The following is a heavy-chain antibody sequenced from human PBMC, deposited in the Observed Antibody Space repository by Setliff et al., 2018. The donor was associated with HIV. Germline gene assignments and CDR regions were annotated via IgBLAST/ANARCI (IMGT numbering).Heavy chain of an antibody. J-gene: IGHJ6*02. CDR1: RFTFNDYW. CDR2: IDRDGSET. CDR3: ARKFRPGHGVDV. V-gene: IGHV3-7*01. Sequence: GGSLRLSCAAPRFTFNDYWMSWVRQAPGKGLEWVANIDRDGSETNYVDSVKGRFTIFRDNAKSSMYLQMNSLRAEDTAIHYCARKFRPGHGVDVWGQGTTVTVSS. D-gene: IGHD3-10*01.